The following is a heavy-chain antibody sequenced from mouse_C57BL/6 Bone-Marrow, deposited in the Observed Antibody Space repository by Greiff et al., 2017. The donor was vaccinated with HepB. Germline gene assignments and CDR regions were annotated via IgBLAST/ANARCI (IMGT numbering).Heavy chain of an antibody. Sequence: DVHLVESGPGLVKPSQSLSLTCSVTGYSITSGYYWNWIRQFPGNKLEWMGYISYDGSNNYNPSLKNRISITRDTSKNQFFLKLNSVTTEDTATYYCARGPQFITTVVGAMDYWGQGTSVTVSS. CDR3: ARGPQFITTVVGAMDY. D-gene: IGHD1-1*01. CDR1: GYSITSGYY. CDR2: ISYDGSN. V-gene: IGHV3-6*01. J-gene: IGHJ4*01.